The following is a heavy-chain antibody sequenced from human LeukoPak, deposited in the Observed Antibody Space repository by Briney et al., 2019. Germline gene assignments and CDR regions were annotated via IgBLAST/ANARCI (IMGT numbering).Heavy chain of an antibody. D-gene: IGHD3-9*01. CDR2: ISWNSGSI. J-gene: IGHJ4*02. CDR1: GFTFDDYA. CDR3: AKSPTGLWYFDY. Sequence: GRSLRLSCAASGFTFDDYAMHWVRQAPGKGLEWVPGISWNSGSIGYADSVKGRFTISRDNAKNSLYLQMNSLRAEDTALYYCAKSPTGLWYFDYWGQGTLVTVSS. V-gene: IGHV3-9*01.